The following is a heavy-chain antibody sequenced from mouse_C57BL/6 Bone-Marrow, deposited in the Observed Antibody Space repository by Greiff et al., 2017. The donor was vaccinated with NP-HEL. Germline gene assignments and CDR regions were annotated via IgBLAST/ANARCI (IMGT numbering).Heavy chain of an antibody. V-gene: IGHV1-61*01. CDR2: IYPSDSET. D-gene: IGHD1-1*01. Sequence: VQLKQPGAELVRPGSSVKLSCKASGYTFTSYWMDWVKQRPGQGLEWIGNIYPSDSETHYNQKFKDKATLTVDKSSSTAYMQLSSLTSEDSAVDSGARVNTYYYGDYWGQGTTPTVSS. CDR3: ARVNTYYYGDY. J-gene: IGHJ2*01. CDR1: GYTFTSYW.